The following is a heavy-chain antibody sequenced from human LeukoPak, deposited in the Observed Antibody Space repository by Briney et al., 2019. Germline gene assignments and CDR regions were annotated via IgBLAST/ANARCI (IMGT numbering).Heavy chain of an antibody. D-gene: IGHD1-26*01. CDR3: AGDPRIVGATTNC. CDR1: GGTFSSYA. J-gene: IGHJ4*02. CDR2: IIPIFGTA. V-gene: IGHV1-69*13. Sequence: SVKVSCKASGGTFSSYAISWVRQAPGQGLEWMGGIIPIFGTANYAQKFQGRVTITADESTSTAYMELSSLRSEDTAVYYCAGDPRIVGATTNCWGQGTLVTASS.